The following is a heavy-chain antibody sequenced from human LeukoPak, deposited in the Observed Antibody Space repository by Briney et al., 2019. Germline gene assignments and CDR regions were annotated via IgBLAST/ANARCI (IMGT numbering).Heavy chain of an antibody. Sequence: ASETLSLTCTVSGGSISSYYWSWIRQPAGKGLEWIGRIYTSGSTNYNPSLKSRVTMSVDTSKNQFSLKLSSVTAADTAVYYCARRPTVLLWFGFDPWGQGTLVTVSS. J-gene: IGHJ5*02. CDR2: IYTSGST. V-gene: IGHV4-4*07. D-gene: IGHD3-10*01. CDR1: GGSISSYY. CDR3: ARRPTVLLWFGFDP.